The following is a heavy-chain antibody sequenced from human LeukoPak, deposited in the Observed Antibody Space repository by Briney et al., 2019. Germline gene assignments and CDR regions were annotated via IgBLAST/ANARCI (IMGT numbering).Heavy chain of an antibody. CDR1: GYSFTSYW. CDR3: ARHDRITGTT. D-gene: IGHD1-7*01. V-gene: IGHV5-51*01. Sequence: GESLKISCKGSGYSFTSYWIGWVRQMPGKGLEWMGIIYPGDSDTSYSPSFQGQVTISADKSISAAYLQWSSLKASDTAMYCCARHDRITGTTWGQGTLVTVSS. CDR2: IYPGDSDT. J-gene: IGHJ4*02.